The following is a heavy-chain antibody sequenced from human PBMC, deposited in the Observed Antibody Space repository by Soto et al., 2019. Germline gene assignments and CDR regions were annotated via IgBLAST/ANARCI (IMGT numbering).Heavy chain of an antibody. D-gene: IGHD2-15*01. V-gene: IGHV5-51*01. CDR2: IYPGDSDT. CDR3: ARGGREYCSGGSCYSDAFDI. J-gene: IGHJ3*02. Sequence: GESLKISCKGSGYSFTSYWIGWVRQMPGKGLEWMGIIYPGDSDTRYSPSFQGQVTISADKSISTTYLQWSSLKASDTAMYYCARGGREYCSGGSCYSDAFDIWGQGTMVTVSS. CDR1: GYSFTSYW.